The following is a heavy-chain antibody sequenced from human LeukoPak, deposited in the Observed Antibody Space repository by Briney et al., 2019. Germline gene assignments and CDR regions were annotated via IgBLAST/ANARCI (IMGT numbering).Heavy chain of an antibody. D-gene: IGHD3-16*02. J-gene: IGHJ4*02. Sequence: GGSLRLSCAASGFTFDDYGMSWVRQAPGKGLEWVSGINWNGGSTGYADSVKGRFTISRDNANNSLYLQMNNLSAEDTAVYYCARDSSDGGTSSYRQSDYWGQGTLVTVSS. V-gene: IGHV3-20*04. CDR2: INWNGGST. CDR3: ARDSSDGGTSSYRQSDY. CDR1: GFTFDDYG.